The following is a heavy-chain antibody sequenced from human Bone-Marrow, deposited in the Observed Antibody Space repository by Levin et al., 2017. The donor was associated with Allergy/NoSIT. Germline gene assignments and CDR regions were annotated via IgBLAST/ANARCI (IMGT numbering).Heavy chain of an antibody. D-gene: IGHD6-13*01. Sequence: PGGSLRLSCAASGFTFSDYYMTWIRQAPGKGLEWLSNISSGGRTILYADSVKGRFTISRNNAKTSLYLQMNSLRAEDTAVYYCARVSAAAGTGYFDYWGQGTLVTVSS. CDR1: GFTFSDYY. J-gene: IGHJ4*02. CDR2: ISSGGRTI. V-gene: IGHV3-11*01. CDR3: ARVSAAAGTGYFDY.